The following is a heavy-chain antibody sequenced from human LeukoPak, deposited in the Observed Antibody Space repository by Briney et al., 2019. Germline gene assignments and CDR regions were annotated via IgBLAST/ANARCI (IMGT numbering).Heavy chain of an antibody. D-gene: IGHD5-12*01. CDR3: AIVGCSGSDYFTDY. CDR1: GRSISRSRCY. V-gene: IGHV4-39*01. J-gene: IGHJ4*02. CDR2: IYNNGDT. Sequence: SETLSLTCSVSGRSISRSRCYWGWSRQPPGKGLEWIGTIYNNGDTYYNPSLKSRLTISVDTSKIQFSLEPTSVTAADTAVYYCAIVGCSGSDYFTDYWGQGTLVTVSS.